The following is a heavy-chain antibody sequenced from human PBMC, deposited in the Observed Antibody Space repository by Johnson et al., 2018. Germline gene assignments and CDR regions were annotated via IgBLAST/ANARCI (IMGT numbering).Heavy chain of an antibody. J-gene: IGHJ6*03. V-gene: IGHV4-39*07. CDR3: VGVGPDNSFYDMDV. CDR2: IFHSGRT. Sequence: QVQLQESGPGLVRPSEILSLTCSVSGGYISSSNYYWGWIRQPPGKGLEWLGSIFHSGRTSHNPSLKSRVPISVAASSNQFSLKMPSMNSADTAVQYCVGVGPDNSFYDMDVGGRGTTVTVAS. CDR1: GGYISSSNYY. D-gene: IGHD5-24*01.